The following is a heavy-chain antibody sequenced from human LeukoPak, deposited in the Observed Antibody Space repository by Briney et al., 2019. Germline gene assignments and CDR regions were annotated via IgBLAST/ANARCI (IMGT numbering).Heavy chain of an antibody. Sequence: ASVKVSCKASGYTFTSYDINWVRQATGQGLEWMGWMNPNSGNTGYAQKFQGRVTMTRNTSISTAYMELSSLRSEDTAVYYCARGRLRYFDWLSLYYFDYWGQGTLVTVSS. CDR3: ARGRLRYFDWLSLYYFDY. J-gene: IGHJ4*02. CDR1: GYTFTSYD. V-gene: IGHV1-8*01. CDR2: MNPNSGNT. D-gene: IGHD3-9*01.